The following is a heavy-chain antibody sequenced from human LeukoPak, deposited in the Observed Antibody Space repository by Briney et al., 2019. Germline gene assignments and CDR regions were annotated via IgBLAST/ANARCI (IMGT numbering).Heavy chain of an antibody. CDR2: ISPTGSTT. V-gene: IGHV3-74*01. CDR3: ARGPNSNWSGLDF. J-gene: IGHJ4*02. Sequence: GSLRLSCTASGFSFSGHWMHWARQLPGKGLVWVSRISPTGSTTSYADSVRGRFTVSRDNAKNTLYLQVNNLRAEDTAVYYCARGPNSNWSGLDFWGQGTLLTVSS. D-gene: IGHD6-6*01. CDR1: GFSFSGHW.